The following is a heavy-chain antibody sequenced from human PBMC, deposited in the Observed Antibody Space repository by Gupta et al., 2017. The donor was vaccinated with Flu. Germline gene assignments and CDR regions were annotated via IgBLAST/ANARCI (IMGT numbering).Heavy chain of an antibody. J-gene: IGHJ2*01. D-gene: IGHD3-10*01. CDR1: GYSISSGYY. CDR3: ARVTADYYGSANWYFAL. CDR2: IYHSGST. V-gene: IGHV4-38-2*01. Sequence: QVQLQESGPGLVKPSETLSLTCAVTGYSISSGYYWGWIRQPPGKGLEWIGSIYHSGSTYYNPSLKSRVTISVVTSKNQFSLKLSSVTSADTAVYYCARVTADYYGSANWYFALWGRGTLVTVSS.